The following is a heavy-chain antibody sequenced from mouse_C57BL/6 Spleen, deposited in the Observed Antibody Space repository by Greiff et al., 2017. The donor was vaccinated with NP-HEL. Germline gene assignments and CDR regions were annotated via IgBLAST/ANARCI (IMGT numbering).Heavy chain of an antibody. CDR3: ARTSEDY. V-gene: IGHV1-52*01. CDR2: IDPSDSET. CDR1: GYTFTSYW. Sequence: QVQLQQPGAELVRPGSSVKLSCKASGYTFTSYWMHWVKQRPIQGLEWIGNIDPSDSETHYNQKFKDKATLTVDKSSSTAYMQLSSLTTEDSAIYYCARTSEDYWGQGTSVTVSS. J-gene: IGHJ4*01.